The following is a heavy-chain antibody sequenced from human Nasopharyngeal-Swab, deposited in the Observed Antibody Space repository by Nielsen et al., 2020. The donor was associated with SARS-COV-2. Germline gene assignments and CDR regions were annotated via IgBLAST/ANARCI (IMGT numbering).Heavy chain of an antibody. J-gene: IGHJ6*02. V-gene: IGHV3-21*01. CDR2: ISSSSSYI. CDR1: GFTFSSHS. CDR3: ARDPKYYYYGMDV. Sequence: GESLKISCAASGFTFSSHSMNWVRQAPGKGLEWVSSISSSSSYIYYADSVKGRFTISSDNAKNTLYLQMNSLRAEDTDVYYCARDPKYYYYGMDVWGQGTTVTVSS.